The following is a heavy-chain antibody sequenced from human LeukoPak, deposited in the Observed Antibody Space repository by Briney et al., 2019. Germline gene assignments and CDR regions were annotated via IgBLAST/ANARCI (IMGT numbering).Heavy chain of an antibody. V-gene: IGHV3-30-3*01. CDR3: ARDSGVYCSGGSCYSGEY. CDR1: GFTFSGYP. CDR2: ISYDGSNK. J-gene: IGHJ4*02. Sequence: GKSLRLSCAASGFTFSGYPIHWVRQAPGKGLEWVAVISYDGSNKYYADSVKGRFTISRDNSKNTLYLQMNSLRAEDTAVYYCARDSGVYCSGGSCYSGEYWGQGTLVTVSS. D-gene: IGHD2-15*01.